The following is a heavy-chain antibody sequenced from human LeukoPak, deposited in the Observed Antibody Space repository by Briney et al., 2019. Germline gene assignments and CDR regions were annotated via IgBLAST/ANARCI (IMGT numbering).Heavy chain of an antibody. CDR3: ARASGYSYGRDAFDI. Sequence: SETLSLTCTVSGGTIISYYRSCIRQPPGKGLEWIGYIYYSGSTNYNPSLKSRVTISVDTSKNQLSLKLSSVTAADTALYYCARASGYSYGRDAFDIWGQGTMATVSS. J-gene: IGHJ3*02. V-gene: IGHV4-59*01. D-gene: IGHD5-18*01. CDR1: GGTIISYY. CDR2: IYYSGST.